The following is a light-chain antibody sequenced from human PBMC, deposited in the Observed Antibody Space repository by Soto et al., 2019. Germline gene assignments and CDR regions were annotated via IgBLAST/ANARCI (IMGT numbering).Light chain of an antibody. Sequence: QSALAQPASVSGSPGQSITISCSGTTNDVGGYNFVSWYQQHTAKAPKLLIYEGTQRPSGVSSRFSGSKSGNTASLTISGLQAEDEADYYCCSYASSSSYVFGTGTKVTVL. V-gene: IGLV2-23*01. CDR1: TNDVGGYNF. J-gene: IGLJ1*01. CDR2: EGT. CDR3: CSYASSSSYV.